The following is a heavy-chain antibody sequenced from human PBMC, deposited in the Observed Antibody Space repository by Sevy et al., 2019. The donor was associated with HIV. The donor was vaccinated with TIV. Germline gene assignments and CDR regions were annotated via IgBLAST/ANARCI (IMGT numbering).Heavy chain of an antibody. V-gene: IGHV4-4*02. CDR3: ARGGGGYCSSTSCHVDY. CDR2: IYHSGCT. D-gene: IGHD2-2*03. J-gene: IGHJ4*02. Sequence: SETLSLTCAVSGGSISSSNWWNWVRQPPGKGLEWIGEIYHSGCTNRNPSLKRRVTISLDKSKNQFSLKLSSVTAADTAVYYCARGGGGYCSSTSCHVDYWGQGTLVTVSS. CDR1: GGSISSSNW.